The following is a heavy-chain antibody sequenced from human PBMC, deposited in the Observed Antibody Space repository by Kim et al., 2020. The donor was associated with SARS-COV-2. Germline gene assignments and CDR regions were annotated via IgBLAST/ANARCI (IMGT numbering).Heavy chain of an antibody. CDR1: GGSISSSSYY. J-gene: IGHJ4*02. Sequence: SETLSLTCTVSGGSISSSSYYWGWIRQPPGKGLEWIGSIYYSGSTYYNPSLKSRVTISVDTSKNQFSLKLSSVTAADTAVYYCARHIISHIYGSGSYYSSGGVAFFYFDYWGQGTLVTVSS. CDR2: IYYSGST. V-gene: IGHV4-39*01. CDR3: ARHIISHIYGSGSYYSSGGVAFFYFDY. D-gene: IGHD3-10*01.